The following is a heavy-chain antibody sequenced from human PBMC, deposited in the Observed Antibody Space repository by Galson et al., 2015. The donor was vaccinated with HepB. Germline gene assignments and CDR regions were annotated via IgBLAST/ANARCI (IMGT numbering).Heavy chain of an antibody. D-gene: IGHD3-9*01. J-gene: IGHJ3*02. CDR1: GDSVSSNSAA. V-gene: IGHV6-1*01. CDR2: TYYRSKWYN. CDR3: ARGTRGLDDILTSYSAVGAFDI. Sequence: CAISGDSVSSNSAAWNWIRQSPSRGLEWLGRTYYRSKWYNDYAVSVKSRITINPDTSKNQFSLQLNSVTPEDTAVYYCARGTRGLDDILTSYSAVGAFDIWGQGTMVTVSS.